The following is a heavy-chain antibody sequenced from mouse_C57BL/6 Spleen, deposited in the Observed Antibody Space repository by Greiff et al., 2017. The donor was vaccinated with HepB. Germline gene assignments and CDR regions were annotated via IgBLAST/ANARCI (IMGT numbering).Heavy chain of an antibody. D-gene: IGHD2-1*01. Sequence: EVQLVESGGGLVQPGGSLKLSCAASGFTFSDYYMYWVRQTPEKRLEWVAYISNGGGSTYYPDTVKGRFTISRDNAKNTLYLKMSRLKSEDTAMYYCARHLIYYGNGNAMDYWGQGTSVTVSS. V-gene: IGHV5-12*01. CDR3: ARHLIYYGNGNAMDY. CDR2: ISNGGGST. CDR1: GFTFSDYY. J-gene: IGHJ4*01.